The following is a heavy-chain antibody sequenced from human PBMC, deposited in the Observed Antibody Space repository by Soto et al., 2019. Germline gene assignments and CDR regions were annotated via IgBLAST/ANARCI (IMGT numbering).Heavy chain of an antibody. CDR3: ARGTQGGYCSGGDCHSETGS. CDR2: IHYSGST. D-gene: IGHD2-15*01. Sequence: QVQLQESGPGLVKPSETLSLTCTVSGGSISSYSWSWIRQPPGKGLEWIGHIHYSGSTNYNPSLKSRVTVSIDPSRTQFSLKLGSVTAADTSVYYCARGTQGGYCSGGDCHSETGSWGQGSLISVSS. J-gene: IGHJ5*02. CDR1: GGSISSYS. V-gene: IGHV4-59*01.